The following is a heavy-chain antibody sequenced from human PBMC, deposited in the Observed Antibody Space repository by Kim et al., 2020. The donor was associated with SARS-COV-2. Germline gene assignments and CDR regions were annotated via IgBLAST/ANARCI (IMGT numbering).Heavy chain of an antibody. V-gene: IGHV3-13*01. CDR3: ARDREGAFDY. Sequence: GGSLRLSCAASGFTFSTYDMFWIRQATGKGLEWVSTIGAADDTYYADSVKGRFTISRENAMSSVFLLMNSLRAGDKAVYYCARDREGAFDYWGQGTLVT. CDR2: IGAADDT. J-gene: IGHJ4*02. CDR1: GFTFSTYD.